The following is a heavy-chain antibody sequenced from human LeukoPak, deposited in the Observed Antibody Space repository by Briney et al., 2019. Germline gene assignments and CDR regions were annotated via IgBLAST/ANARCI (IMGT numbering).Heavy chain of an antibody. CDR2: IYWDDDK. CDR3: AHRRNAGSGSYDY. J-gene: IGHJ4*02. V-gene: IGHV2-5*06. D-gene: IGHD3-10*01. Sequence: GPTLLKAPQTVTLTGTFSGFSLDTRGEGVGWIRQLPGKAVEWLTLIYWDDDKRYRPSLKSRLTITNDTSKNQVVLMMTNMDPVDTATYYCAHRRNAGSGSYDYCGQGTLVTVSS. CDR1: GFSLDTRGEG.